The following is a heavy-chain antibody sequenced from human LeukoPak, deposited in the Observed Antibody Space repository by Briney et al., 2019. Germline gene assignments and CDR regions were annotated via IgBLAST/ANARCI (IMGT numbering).Heavy chain of an antibody. J-gene: IGHJ4*02. V-gene: IGHV3-15*01. D-gene: IGHD1-1*01. CDR1: GFTFSDAS. CDR2: IKSKSHGGTT. Sequence: PGGSLRLSCAASGFTFSDASMSWVRQAQGKGLEWLGRIKSKSHGGTTDYAAPVKARSTVSRDDSKDTLYLQMNSLRTEDTAVYYCATSGQHWDVFDFWGQGTLVTVSS. CDR3: ATSGQHWDVFDF.